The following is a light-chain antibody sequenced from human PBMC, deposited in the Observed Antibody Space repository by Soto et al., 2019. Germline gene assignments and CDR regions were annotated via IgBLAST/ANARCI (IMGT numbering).Light chain of an antibody. CDR2: DVS. CDR1: SSAVGGYNY. CDR3: CSYAGSPRYV. Sequence: QSALTQPRSVSGSPGQSVTISCTGTSSAVGGYNYVSWYQQHPGKAPKVMIYDVSERPSGVPARFSGSKSGNTASLTISGRQAEDEADYYCCSYAGSPRYVFGTGTKLTVL. V-gene: IGLV2-11*01. J-gene: IGLJ1*01.